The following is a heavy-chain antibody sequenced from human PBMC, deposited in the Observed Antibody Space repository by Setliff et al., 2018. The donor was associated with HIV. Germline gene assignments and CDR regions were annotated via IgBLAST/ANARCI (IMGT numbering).Heavy chain of an antibody. Sequence: GGSLRLSCAASGFTFSSYAMTWVRQAPGKGLEWVASITGSGISTYHADFVKGRFTISGDKTKNTLYLQISSLRAEDTAVYYCAKNSAWDAFDIWGQGTMVTVSS. V-gene: IGHV3-23*01. CDR3: AKNSAWDAFDI. D-gene: IGHD6-19*01. CDR2: ITGSGIST. J-gene: IGHJ3*02. CDR1: GFTFSSYA.